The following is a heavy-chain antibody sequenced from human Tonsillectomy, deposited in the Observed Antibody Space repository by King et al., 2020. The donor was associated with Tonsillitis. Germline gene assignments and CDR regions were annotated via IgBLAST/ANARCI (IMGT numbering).Heavy chain of an antibody. CDR1: GFTFDDYA. Sequence: QLVQSGGVVVQPGGSLRLSCAASGFTFDDYAMHWVRQAPGKGLEWVSLISWDGGSTYYADSVKGRFTISRDNSKNSLYLQMNSLRAEDTALYYCAKEGHSSGWTGNFDYWGQGTLVTVSS. CDR3: AKEGHSSGWTGNFDY. J-gene: IGHJ4*02. D-gene: IGHD6-19*01. V-gene: IGHV3-43D*03. CDR2: ISWDGGST.